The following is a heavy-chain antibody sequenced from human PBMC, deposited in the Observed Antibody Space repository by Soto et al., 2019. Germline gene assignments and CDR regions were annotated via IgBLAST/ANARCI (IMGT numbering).Heavy chain of an antibody. D-gene: IGHD3-3*01. CDR1: GFTFSSYA. J-gene: IGHJ6*02. CDR3: AKDSPREDFWSGYIIYGMDV. CDR2: ISGSGGST. Sequence: GGSLRLSCAASGFTFSSYAMSWVRQAPGKGLEWVSAISGSGGSTYYADSVKGRFTISRDNSKNTLYLQMNSLRAEDTAVYYCAKDSPREDFWSGYIIYGMDVWGQGTTVTVSS. V-gene: IGHV3-23*01.